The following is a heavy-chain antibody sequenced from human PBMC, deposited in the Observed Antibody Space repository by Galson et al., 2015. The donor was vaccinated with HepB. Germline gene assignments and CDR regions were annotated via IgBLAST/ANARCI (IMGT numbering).Heavy chain of an antibody. CDR2: IDPSDSYT. D-gene: IGHD6-19*01. CDR1: GYIFKKYC. V-gene: IGHV5-10-1*01. CDR3: ARLISIEQWLVDFDY. Sequence: QSGAEVKKAGEPLRISCKAPGYIFKKYCIAWVRQMPGKGLEWMGRIDPSDSYTNYSPSFQGHVTISADKSISTAYLQWSSLKASDTAMYYCARLISIEQWLVDFDYWGQGTLVTVSS. J-gene: IGHJ4*02.